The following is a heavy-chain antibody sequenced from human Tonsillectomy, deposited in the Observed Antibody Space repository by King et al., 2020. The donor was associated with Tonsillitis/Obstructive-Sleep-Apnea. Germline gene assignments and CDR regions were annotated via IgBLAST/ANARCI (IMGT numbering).Heavy chain of an antibody. CDR3: ARESGRSGWYLKVAFDI. J-gene: IGHJ3*02. Sequence: VQLQQWGAGLLKPSETLSLTCAVYGGSFSGYYWSWIRQPPGKGLEWIGEINHSGSTNYNPSLKSRVTISVDTSKNQFSLKLSSVTAADTAVYYCARESGRSGWYLKVAFDIWGQGTMVTVSS. CDR1: GGSFSGYY. D-gene: IGHD6-19*01. V-gene: IGHV4-34*01. CDR2: INHSGST.